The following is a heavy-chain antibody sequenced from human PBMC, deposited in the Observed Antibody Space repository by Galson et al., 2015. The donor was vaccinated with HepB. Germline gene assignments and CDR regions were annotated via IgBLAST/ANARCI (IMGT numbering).Heavy chain of an antibody. CDR2: IDPTDSYT. CDR3: ARLPGYSGSGGNWSDP. D-gene: IGHD5-12*01. CDR1: GYSFRSYW. Sequence: QSGAEVKKPGESLRISCKGSGYSFRSYWITWVRQMPGKGLEWMGRIDPTDSYTNYRPSFQGHVTISADKSISTAYLQWSSLKASDTAIYYCARLPGYSGSGGNWSDPWGQGTLVTVSS. V-gene: IGHV5-10-1*01. J-gene: IGHJ5*02.